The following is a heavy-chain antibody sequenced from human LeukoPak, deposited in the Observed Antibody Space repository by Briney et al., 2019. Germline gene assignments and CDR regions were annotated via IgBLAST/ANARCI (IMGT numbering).Heavy chain of an antibody. CDR2: ISSSSSYT. J-gene: IGHJ4*02. D-gene: IGHD6-19*01. CDR3: ARGPSRRQGWLVTLDY. Sequence: GGSLRLSCAASGFTFSDYYMSWIRQAPGKGLEWVSYISSSSSYTNYADSVKGRFTFSRDNAKNSLYLQMNSLRAEDTAVYYCARGPSRRQGWLVTLDYWGQGTLVTVSS. V-gene: IGHV3-11*05. CDR1: GFTFSDYY.